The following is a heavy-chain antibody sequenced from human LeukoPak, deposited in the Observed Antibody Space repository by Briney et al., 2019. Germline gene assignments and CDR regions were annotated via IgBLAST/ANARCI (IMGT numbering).Heavy chain of an antibody. CDR2: VSGFNGNT. CDR1: VYTFTNFV. Sequence: ASVTVSFKTSVYTFTNFVISWVRQAPGQGLEWMGWVSGFNGNTNYPQKFQGRVSMTTDSSTSSAYMELTSLRSDDTAVYFCARGSITNRNFDSWGQGTLVTVSS. D-gene: IGHD1-14*01. J-gene: IGHJ4*02. CDR3: ARGSITNRNFDS. V-gene: IGHV1-18*01.